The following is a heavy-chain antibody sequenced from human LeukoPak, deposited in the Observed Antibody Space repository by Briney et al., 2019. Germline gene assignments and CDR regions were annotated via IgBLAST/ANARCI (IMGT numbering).Heavy chain of an antibody. CDR3: ARGGSRQYNF. J-gene: IGHJ4*02. CDR1: GFTFSSYW. CDR2: IRHGGSEK. D-gene: IGHD5-18*01. Sequence: GGSLRLSCAASGFTFSSYWMSWVRQAPGKGLEWVANIRHGGSEKYYVDSVKGRFTISRDNAKDSLYLQMNSLRVEDTAVYYCARGGSRQYNFWGQGTLVTVSS. V-gene: IGHV3-7*01.